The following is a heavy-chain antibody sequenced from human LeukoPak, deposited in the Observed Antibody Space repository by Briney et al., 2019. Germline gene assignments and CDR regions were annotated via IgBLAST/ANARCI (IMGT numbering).Heavy chain of an antibody. Sequence: GASVKVSCKASGYTFTSYGISWVRQAPGQGLEWMGWISAYNGNTNYAQKPQGRVTMTTDTSTSTAYMELRSLRSDDTAVYYCARDSYCSSTSCYNLRVYYYGMDVWGQGTTVTVSS. CDR3: ARDSYCSSTSCYNLRVYYYGMDV. V-gene: IGHV1-18*01. CDR1: GYTFTSYG. J-gene: IGHJ6*02. CDR2: ISAYNGNT. D-gene: IGHD2-2*02.